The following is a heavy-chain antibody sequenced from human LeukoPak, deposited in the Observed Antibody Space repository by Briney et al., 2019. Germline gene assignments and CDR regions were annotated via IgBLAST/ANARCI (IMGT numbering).Heavy chain of an antibody. CDR3: ARGGSRDSYYDFWSGYSDLVR. D-gene: IGHD3-3*01. CDR2: INPNSGGT. V-gene: IGHV1-2*06. Sequence: ASVKVSCKASGYTFTGYYMHWLRQAPGQGLEWMGRINPNSGGTNYAQKFQGRVTMTRDTSISTAYMELSRLRSDDTAVYYCARGGSRDSYYDFWSGYSDLVRWGQGTLVTVSS. CDR1: GYTFTGYY. J-gene: IGHJ4*02.